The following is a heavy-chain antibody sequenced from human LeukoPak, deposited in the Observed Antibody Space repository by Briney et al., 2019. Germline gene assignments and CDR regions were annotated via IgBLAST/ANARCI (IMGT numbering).Heavy chain of an antibody. Sequence: SETLSLTCTVSGGSISSYYWSWIRQPAGKGLEWIGRIFTGGSANYNPSLKSRVTMSVDTSKNQIFLNLSSVTAADTAVYYCARVDYDSSGHFDYWGQGTLVTVSS. CDR1: GGSISSYY. V-gene: IGHV4-4*07. CDR2: IFTGGSA. D-gene: IGHD3-22*01. J-gene: IGHJ4*02. CDR3: ARVDYDSSGHFDY.